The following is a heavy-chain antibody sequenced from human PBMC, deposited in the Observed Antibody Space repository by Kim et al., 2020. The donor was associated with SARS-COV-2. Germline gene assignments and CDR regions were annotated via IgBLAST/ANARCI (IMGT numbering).Heavy chain of an antibody. V-gene: IGHV4-39*01. J-gene: IGHJ4*02. CDR3: ARHHHNPAFDY. Sequence: STYYNPSLEGGVTISVDTSKNQYSLKLSSVTAADTAVYYCARHHHNPAFDYWGQGTLVTVSS. CDR2: ST. D-gene: IGHD1-20*01.